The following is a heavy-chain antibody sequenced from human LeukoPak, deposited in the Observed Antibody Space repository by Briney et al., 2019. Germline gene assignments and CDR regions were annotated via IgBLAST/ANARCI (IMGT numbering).Heavy chain of an antibody. Sequence: GGSLRLSCAASGFTFSSYAMSWVRQAPGKGLEWVSAISGSGGSTYYADSVKGRFTISRDNSKNTLYLQMNSLRAEDTAVYYCTKSPGYSYGIDYWGQGTLVTVSS. CDR2: ISGSGGST. J-gene: IGHJ4*02. CDR3: TKSPGYSYGIDY. D-gene: IGHD5-18*01. CDR1: GFTFSSYA. V-gene: IGHV3-23*01.